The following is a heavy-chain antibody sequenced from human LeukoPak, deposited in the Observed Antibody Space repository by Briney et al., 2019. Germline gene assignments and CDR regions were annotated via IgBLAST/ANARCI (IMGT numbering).Heavy chain of an antibody. CDR1: GFTFSNAW. CDR2: TKSKTDGGTT. Sequence: GGSLRLSCAASGFTFSNAWMSWVRQAPGKGLEWVGRTKSKTDGGTTDYAAPVKGRFTISRDDSKNTLYLQMNSLKTEDTAVYYCTTDTTTYNWNDDAFDIWGQGTMVTVSS. V-gene: IGHV3-15*01. CDR3: TTDTTTYNWNDDAFDI. J-gene: IGHJ3*02. D-gene: IGHD1-1*01.